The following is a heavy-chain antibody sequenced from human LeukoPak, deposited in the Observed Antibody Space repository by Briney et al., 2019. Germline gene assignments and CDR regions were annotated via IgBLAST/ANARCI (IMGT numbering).Heavy chain of an antibody. CDR2: ISSSGSTI. D-gene: IGHD3/OR15-3a*01. CDR3: ASGRRHGDY. J-gene: IGHJ4*02. CDR1: GFTFSSYE. V-gene: IGHV3-48*03. Sequence: GGSLRLSCAASGFTFSSYEMTWVRQAPGKGLEWVSYISSSGSTIYYADSVKGRFTISRDNAKNSLYLQMNSLRAEDTAVYYCASGRRHGDYWGQGTLVTVSS.